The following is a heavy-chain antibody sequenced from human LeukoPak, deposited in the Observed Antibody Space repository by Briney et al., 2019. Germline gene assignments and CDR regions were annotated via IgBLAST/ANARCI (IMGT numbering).Heavy chain of an antibody. Sequence: SETLSLTCTVSGGSISSSSYYWGWIRQPPGKGLEWIGSIYYSGSTYYNPSLKSRVTISVDTSKNQFSLKLSPVTAADTAVYYCARRTVTVTSFDYWGQGTLVTVSS. D-gene: IGHD4-17*01. CDR2: IYYSGST. CDR3: ARRTVTVTSFDY. J-gene: IGHJ4*02. CDR1: GGSISSSSYY. V-gene: IGHV4-39*01.